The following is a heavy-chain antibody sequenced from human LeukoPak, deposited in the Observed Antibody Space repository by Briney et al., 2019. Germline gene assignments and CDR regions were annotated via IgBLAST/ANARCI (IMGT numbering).Heavy chain of an antibody. D-gene: IGHD6-19*01. V-gene: IGHV1-69*04. CDR3: ARVGSDWFMLDY. Sequence: SVKVSCKASGGTFSSYVISWVRQAPGQGLEWMGRIIPIPGIANYAQKFQGRLTITADKSTSTAYMELSSLRSEDTAVYYRARVGSDWFMLDYWGQGTLVTVSS. J-gene: IGHJ4*02. CDR1: GGTFSSYV. CDR2: IIPIPGIA.